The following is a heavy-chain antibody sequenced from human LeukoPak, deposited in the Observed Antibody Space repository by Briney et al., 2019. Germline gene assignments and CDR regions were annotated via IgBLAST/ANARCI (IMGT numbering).Heavy chain of an antibody. CDR3: ARGGTVRNGMDV. CDR1: GGSISSYY. Sequence: ASETLSLTCTVSGGSISSYYWSWIRQPPGKGLEWIGYIYYSGSTNYNPSLKSRVTISVDTSRNQFSLKLSSVTAADTAVYYCARGGTVRNGMDVWGQGTTVTVSS. D-gene: IGHD1-26*01. CDR2: IYYSGST. J-gene: IGHJ6*02. V-gene: IGHV4-59*01.